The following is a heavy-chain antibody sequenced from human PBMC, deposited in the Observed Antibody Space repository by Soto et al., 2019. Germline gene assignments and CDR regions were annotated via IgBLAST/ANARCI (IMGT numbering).Heavy chain of an antibody. CDR1: GGSVSSGSYY. CDR3: ARDYSSSTNYYYGMDV. Sequence: SETLSLTCTVSGGSVSSGSYYWSWIRQPPGKGLEWIGYIYHSGSTNYNPSLKSRVTISVDTSKNQFSLKLSSVTAADTAVYYCARDYSSSTNYYYGMDVWGQVTTVTVSS. J-gene: IGHJ6*02. D-gene: IGHD6-6*01. CDR2: IYHSGST. V-gene: IGHV4-61*01.